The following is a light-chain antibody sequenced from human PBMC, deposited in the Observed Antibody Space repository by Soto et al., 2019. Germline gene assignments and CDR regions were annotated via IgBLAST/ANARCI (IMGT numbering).Light chain of an antibody. CDR2: GAS. J-gene: IGKJ5*01. CDR1: QSVSSSY. V-gene: IGKV3-20*01. CDR3: QQYGSSPPIT. Sequence: ENVLTQSPGSLSSSPGERATLSCRASQSVSSSYLAWYQQKPGQAPRLLIYGASSRATGIPDRFSGSGSGTDFTLTISRLEPEDFAVYYCQQYGSSPPITFGQGTRLEIK.